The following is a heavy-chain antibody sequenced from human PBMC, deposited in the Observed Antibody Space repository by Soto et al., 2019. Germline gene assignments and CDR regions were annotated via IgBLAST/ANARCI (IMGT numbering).Heavy chain of an antibody. Sequence: ASVKVSCKASGYTFTSYEINWVRQATGQGLEWMGWMNPNSGNTGYAQKFQGRVTMTRNTSISTAYMELSSLRSEDTAVYYCARLKLGYSTFDPWGQGTLVTVSS. V-gene: IGHV1-8*01. D-gene: IGHD5-18*01. CDR1: GYTFTSYE. CDR2: MNPNSGNT. CDR3: ARLKLGYSTFDP. J-gene: IGHJ5*02.